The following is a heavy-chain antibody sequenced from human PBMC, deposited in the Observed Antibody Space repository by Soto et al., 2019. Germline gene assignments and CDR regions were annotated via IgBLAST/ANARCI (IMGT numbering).Heavy chain of an antibody. CDR2: INAGNGNT. D-gene: IGHD3-9*01. CDR1: GYRFTSYA. Sequence: ASVKVSCTASGYRFTSYAMHWVRQAPGQRLEWMGWINAGNGNTKYSQKFQGRVTITRDTSAGTAYMELSSLRSEDTAVYYCARDKYDILTGYSLPGMDVWGQGTTLTVSS. V-gene: IGHV1-3*01. CDR3: ARDKYDILTGYSLPGMDV. J-gene: IGHJ6*02.